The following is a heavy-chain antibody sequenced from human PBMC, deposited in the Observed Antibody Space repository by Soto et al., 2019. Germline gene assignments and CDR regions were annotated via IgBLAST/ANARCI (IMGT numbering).Heavy chain of an antibody. CDR2: IYYSGST. Sequence: PSETLTLTCTVSVGSISSYYWSWIRQPQGKGLEWIGYIYYSGSTNYNPSLKSRVTISVDTSKNQFSLKLSSVTAADTAVYYCARGNYDFWSGYYGTFDYWGQGTLVTVSS. CDR3: ARGNYDFWSGYYGTFDY. V-gene: IGHV4-59*01. CDR1: VGSISSYY. J-gene: IGHJ4*02. D-gene: IGHD3-3*01.